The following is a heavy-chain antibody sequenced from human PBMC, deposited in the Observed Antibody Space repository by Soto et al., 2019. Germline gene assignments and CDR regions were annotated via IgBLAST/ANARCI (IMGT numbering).Heavy chain of an antibody. CDR2: INAGNGNT. D-gene: IGHD1-26*01. V-gene: IGHV1-3*01. J-gene: IGHJ2*01. CDR3: ARGGSLYWYFDL. Sequence: QVQLVQSGAEVKKPGASVKVSCKASGYTFTSYAMHWVRQAPGQRLEWMGWINAGNGNTKYSQKFQGRVTITRDTSESTAYMELSRLRSEDTAVYYCARGGSLYWYFDLWGRGTLVTVSS. CDR1: GYTFTSYA.